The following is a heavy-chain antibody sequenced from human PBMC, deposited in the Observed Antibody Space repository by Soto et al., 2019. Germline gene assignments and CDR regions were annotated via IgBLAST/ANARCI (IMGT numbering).Heavy chain of an antibody. J-gene: IGHJ4*02. Sequence: QVQLQESGPGLVKPSGTLSLTCAVSSGSISSSNWWSWVRQPPGKGLEWIGEIYHSGSTNYNPSLQSRVTISVDKSKNQFSLKLSSVTAADTAVYYCARQRGGYCSSTSCYEIDYWGQGTLVTVSS. CDR1: SGSISSSNW. CDR2: IYHSGST. V-gene: IGHV4-4*02. CDR3: ARQRGGYCSSTSCYEIDY. D-gene: IGHD2-2*01.